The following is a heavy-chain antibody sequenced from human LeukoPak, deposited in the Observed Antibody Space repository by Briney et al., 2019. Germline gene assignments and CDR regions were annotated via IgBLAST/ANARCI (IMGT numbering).Heavy chain of an antibody. Sequence: SETLSLTCTVSGGSISSYYWSWIRQPPGKGLEWIGYIHYSRSTNYNRSLKSRVTISIDTSKNQFSLKLTSVTAADTAVYYCARDYYDGSGYYGFDYWGQGTLVTVSS. V-gene: IGHV4-59*01. CDR1: GGSISSYY. J-gene: IGHJ4*02. CDR2: IHYSRST. CDR3: ARDYYDGSGYYGFDY. D-gene: IGHD3-22*01.